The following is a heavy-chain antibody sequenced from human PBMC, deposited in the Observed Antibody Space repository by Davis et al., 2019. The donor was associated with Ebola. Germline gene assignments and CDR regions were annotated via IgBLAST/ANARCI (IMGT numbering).Heavy chain of an antibody. Sequence: SETLSLTCTVSGGSVSSGSYHWSWIRQPPGKGLEWIGYIYYSGSTNYNPSLKSRVTISVDTSKNQFSLKLSSVTAADTAVYYCAKRHLVRGVIITPGGMDVWGQGTTVTVSS. J-gene: IGHJ6*02. CDR3: AKRHLVRGVIITPGGMDV. V-gene: IGHV4-61*01. D-gene: IGHD3-10*01. CDR2: IYYSGST. CDR1: GGSVSSGSYH.